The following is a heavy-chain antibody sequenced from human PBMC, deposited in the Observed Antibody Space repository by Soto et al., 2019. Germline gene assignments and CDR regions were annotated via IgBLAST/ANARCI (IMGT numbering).Heavy chain of an antibody. Sequence: PVGSLRLSCADSGFTFSRFALHWVRQAPGKGLEWVALVSYDGNNKFYADSVKGRFTISRDNSKKTLHLQMNGLRPEDTAVYYCATPTSPPYLAYWGQGTLVTAPQ. D-gene: IGHD2-2*01. CDR2: VSYDGNNK. CDR1: GFTFSRFA. V-gene: IGHV3-30-3*01. J-gene: IGHJ4*02. CDR3: ATPTSPPYLAY.